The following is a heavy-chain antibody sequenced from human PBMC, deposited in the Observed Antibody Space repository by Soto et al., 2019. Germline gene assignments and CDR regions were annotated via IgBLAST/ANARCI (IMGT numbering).Heavy chain of an antibody. D-gene: IGHD3-3*01. CDR3: ARTPSQMGYYDFWSGYYHWFDP. CDR1: GYTFTSYD. CDR2: MNPNSGNT. Sequence: ASVKVSCKASGYTFTSYDSNWVRQATGQGLEWMGWMNPNSGNTGYAQKFQGRVTMTRNTSISTAYMELSSLRSEDTAVYYCARTPSQMGYYDFWSGYYHWFDPWGQGTLVTVSS. V-gene: IGHV1-8*01. J-gene: IGHJ5*02.